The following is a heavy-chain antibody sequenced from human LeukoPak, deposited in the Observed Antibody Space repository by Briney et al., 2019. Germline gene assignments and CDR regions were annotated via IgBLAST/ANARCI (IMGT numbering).Heavy chain of an antibody. CDR3: ARGGSGSYYYYYYYMDV. D-gene: IGHD5-12*01. CDR1: GFTFSSYG. J-gene: IGHJ6*03. Sequence: PGRSLRLSCAASGFTFSSYGMHWVRQAPGKGLEWVAVISYDGSNKYYADSVKGRFTISRDNSKNTLYLQMNSLRAEDTAVYYCARGGSGSYYYYYYYMDVWGKGTTVTVSS. CDR2: ISYDGSNK. V-gene: IGHV3-30*03.